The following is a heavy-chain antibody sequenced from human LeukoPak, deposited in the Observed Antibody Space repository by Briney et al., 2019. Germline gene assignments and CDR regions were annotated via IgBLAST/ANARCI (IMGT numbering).Heavy chain of an antibody. J-gene: IGHJ4*02. CDR1: GFTFISYA. CDR3: AKDQDSGIAVAGSCPGY. D-gene: IGHD6-19*01. V-gene: IGHV3-23*01. CDR2: ISGSGGST. Sequence: GGSLRLSCAASGFTFISYAMSWVRQAPGKGLEWVSAISGSGGSTYYADSVKGRFTISRDNSKNTLYLQMNSLRAEDTAVYYCAKDQDSGIAVAGSCPGYWGQGILVTVSS.